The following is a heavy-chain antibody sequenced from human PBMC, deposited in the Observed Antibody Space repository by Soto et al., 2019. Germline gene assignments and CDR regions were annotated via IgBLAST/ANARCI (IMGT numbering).Heavy chain of an antibody. D-gene: IGHD6-19*01. CDR3: AIPSGLTVTGPDY. CDR1: GFIFSNYA. V-gene: IGHV3-23*01. Sequence: PGGSLRLCCAASGFIFSNYAMSWVRQAPGKGLEWVSAIGGNGADTYYADSVKGRFTISRDNSKNTLYLQMNSLRAEDTAVYFCAIPSGLTVTGPDYWGQGTLVTVSS. CDR2: IGGNGADT. J-gene: IGHJ4*02.